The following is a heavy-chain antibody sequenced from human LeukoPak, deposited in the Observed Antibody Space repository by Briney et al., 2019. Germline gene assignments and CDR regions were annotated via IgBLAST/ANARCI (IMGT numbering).Heavy chain of an antibody. CDR3: ARGVSGTGPDI. J-gene: IGHJ3*02. V-gene: IGHV3-74*01. CDR1: GFTFGSYW. Sequence: PGGSLRLSCAASGFTFGSYWMHWVRQAPGKGLVWVSRIKTDGSSTDYADSVKGRFTISRDNAKNTMYLQMNSLRAEDTAVYYCARGVSGTGPDIWGLGTMVTVSS. D-gene: IGHD5/OR15-5a*01. CDR2: IKTDGSST.